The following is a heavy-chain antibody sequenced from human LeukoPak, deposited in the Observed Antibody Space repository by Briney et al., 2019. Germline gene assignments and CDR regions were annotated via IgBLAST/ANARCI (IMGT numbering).Heavy chain of an antibody. CDR2: INSDGSST. D-gene: IGHD6-19*01. V-gene: IGHV3-74*01. CDR3: AKEKTGWSGVIDS. Sequence: PGGSLRLSCAASGFTFSSYWMHWVRQAPGKGLVWVSRINSDGSSTSYADSVMGRFTISRDNSKNTLHLQMNSLRAEDTGIYYCAKEKTGWSGVIDSWGQGAQVTVSS. J-gene: IGHJ4*02. CDR1: GFTFSSYW.